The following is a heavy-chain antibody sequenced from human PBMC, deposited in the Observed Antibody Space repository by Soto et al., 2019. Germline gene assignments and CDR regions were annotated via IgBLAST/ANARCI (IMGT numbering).Heavy chain of an antibody. CDR3: VIGGYGDYLHV. CDR1: GYTFTGYY. Sequence: ASVKVSCKTSGYTFTGYYIHWVRQAPGQGLEWMAWINPISGAKKYEKKLQGRVTVTRDTSISSAYMELRSLRSDDTAVYVCVIGGYGDYLHVWGQGTLVTVSS. V-gene: IGHV1-2*02. D-gene: IGHD4-17*01. J-gene: IGHJ1*01. CDR2: INPISGAK.